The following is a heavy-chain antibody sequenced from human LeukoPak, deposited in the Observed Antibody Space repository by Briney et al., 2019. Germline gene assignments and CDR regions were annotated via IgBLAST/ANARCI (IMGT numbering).Heavy chain of an antibody. CDR2: ISDSGEDT. J-gene: IGHJ4*02. CDR3: AEAGIVGRTFRIDY. V-gene: IGHV3-23*01. D-gene: IGHD1-26*01. Sequence: GGSLRLSCAASRFTFRTYAMSWVRQAPGKGLEWVSSISDSGEDTYYADSVQGRFIISRDNAKNILYLQMNSLRAEDTAIYYCAEAGIVGRTFRIDYWGQGTLVTVSS. CDR1: RFTFRTYA.